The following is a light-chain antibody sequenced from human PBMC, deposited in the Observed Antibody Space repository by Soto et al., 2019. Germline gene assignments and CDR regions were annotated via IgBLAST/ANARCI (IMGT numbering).Light chain of an antibody. J-gene: IGLJ2*01. V-gene: IGLV2-23*01. CDR2: EGS. CDR1: SSDVGSYNL. Sequence: QSALTQPASGSGSPGQSITISCTGTSSDVGSYNLVSWYQQHPGKAPKLMIYEGSKRPSGVSNRFSGSKSGNTASLTISGLQAEDEADYYCGSYAGSSIVFGGGTKLTVL. CDR3: GSYAGSSIV.